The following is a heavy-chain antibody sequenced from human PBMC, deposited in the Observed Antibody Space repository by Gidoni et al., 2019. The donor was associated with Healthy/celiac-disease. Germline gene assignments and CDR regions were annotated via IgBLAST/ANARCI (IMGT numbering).Heavy chain of an antibody. Sequence: GFTFSSYGMHWVRQAPGKGLEWVAVISYDGSNKYYADSVKGRFTISRDNSKNTLYLQMNSLRAEDTAVYYCAKDVLWFGESHSFDYWGQVTLGTVSS. V-gene: IGHV3-30*18. D-gene: IGHD3-10*01. CDR2: ISYDGSNK. J-gene: IGHJ4*02. CDR1: GFTFSSYG. CDR3: AKDVLWFGESHSFDY.